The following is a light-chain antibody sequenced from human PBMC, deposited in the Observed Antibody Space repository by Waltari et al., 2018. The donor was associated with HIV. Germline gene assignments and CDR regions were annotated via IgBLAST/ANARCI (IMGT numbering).Light chain of an antibody. CDR3: SSYTSSNVV. V-gene: IGLV2-14*01. CDR1: SSDVGGYNY. Sequence: QSALTQPASVSGSPGQSITISCTGTSSDVGGYNYVSWYQQHPGKAPKLMNYDVSNRPSGFSNRVAGSKSGNTASLTISGLQAEDEADYYCSSYTSSNVVFGGGTKLTVL. CDR2: DVS. J-gene: IGLJ2*01.